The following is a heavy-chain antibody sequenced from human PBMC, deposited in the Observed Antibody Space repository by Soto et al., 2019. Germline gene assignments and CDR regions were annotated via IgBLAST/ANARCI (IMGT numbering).Heavy chain of an antibody. J-gene: IGHJ4*02. V-gene: IGHV4-59*01. D-gene: IGHD3-16*01. CDR1: GGSISSYY. Sequence: SETLSLTCTVSGGSISSYYWSWIRQPPGKGLEWIGYIYYSGSTNYNPSLKSRVTISVDTSKNQFSLKLSSVTAADTAVYYCARVLSLRLGELGYWGQGTLVTVSS. CDR2: IYYSGST. CDR3: ARVLSLRLGELGY.